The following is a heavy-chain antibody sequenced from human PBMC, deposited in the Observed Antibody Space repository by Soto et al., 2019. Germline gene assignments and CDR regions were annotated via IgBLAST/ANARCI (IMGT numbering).Heavy chain of an antibody. CDR1: GFTFSSYG. D-gene: IGHD3-22*01. Sequence: QVQLVESGGGVVQPGRSLRLSCAASGFTFSSYGMHWVRQAPGKGLEWVAVISYDGSNKYYEDSVKGRFTISRDNSKSTLYMEMNSLRAQDTAVYYCAKDLSSGYSHKWGFDYWGQGTLVTVSS. V-gene: IGHV3-30*18. CDR3: AKDLSSGYSHKWGFDY. CDR2: ISYDGSNK. J-gene: IGHJ4*02.